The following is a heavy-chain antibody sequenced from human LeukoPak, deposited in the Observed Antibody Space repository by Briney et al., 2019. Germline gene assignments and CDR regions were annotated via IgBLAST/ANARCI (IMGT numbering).Heavy chain of an antibody. CDR1: GYTFTSYD. CDR2: MNPNSGNT. D-gene: IGHD3-3*01. CDR3: ARGSILEWSNPYDFDI. Sequence: ASVKVSCKASGYTFTSYDINWVRQATGQGLEWMGWMNPNSGNTGYAQKFQGRVTITRNTSISTAYMELSSLRSEDTAVYYCARGSILEWSNPYDFDIWGQGTMVTVSS. J-gene: IGHJ3*02. V-gene: IGHV1-8*03.